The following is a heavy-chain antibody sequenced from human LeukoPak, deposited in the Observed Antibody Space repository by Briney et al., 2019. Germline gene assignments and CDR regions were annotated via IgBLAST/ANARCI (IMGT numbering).Heavy chain of an antibody. D-gene: IGHD1-26*01. CDR2: IEWDGGTT. Sequence: QTGGSLRLSCAASGFTFDHYTMHWVRHALGKGLEWVSLIEWDGGTTYYADSVKGRFTISRDNSKNSLYLQMNSLTSEDTAFYHCAKEGGTIYFESWGQGTLVTVSS. CDR1: GFTFDHYT. CDR3: AKEGGTIYFES. V-gene: IGHV3-43*01. J-gene: IGHJ4*02.